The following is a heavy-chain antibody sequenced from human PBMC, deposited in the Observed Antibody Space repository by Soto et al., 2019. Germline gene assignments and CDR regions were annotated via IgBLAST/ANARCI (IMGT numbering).Heavy chain of an antibody. V-gene: IGHV1-18*01. D-gene: IGHD6-13*01. CDR2: ISAYNGNT. CDR3: ARGRTSSPCYYVMDV. J-gene: IGHJ6*02. Sequence: ASVKVSCKASGYTFTSYGISWVRQAPGQGLEWMGWISAYNGNTNYAQKLQGRVTMTTDTSTTTAYMELRSLRSDDTAVYYCARGRTSSPCYYVMDVWGQGTTVTVSS. CDR1: GYTFTSYG.